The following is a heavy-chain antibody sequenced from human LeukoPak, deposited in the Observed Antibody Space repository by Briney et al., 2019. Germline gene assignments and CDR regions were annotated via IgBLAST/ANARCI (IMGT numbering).Heavy chain of an antibody. J-gene: IGHJ4*02. D-gene: IGHD3-22*01. CDR1: GCSISSYY. CDR2: IYYSGST. Sequence: PSEALSLTCTVSGCSISSYYWSWIRRPPGKGLEWIGYIYYSGSTNYNPSLKSRVTISVDTSKNQFSLKLSSVTAADTAVYYCARAETYYDSSGYYFDYWGQGTLVTVSS. CDR3: ARAETYYDSSGYYFDY. V-gene: IGHV4-59*01.